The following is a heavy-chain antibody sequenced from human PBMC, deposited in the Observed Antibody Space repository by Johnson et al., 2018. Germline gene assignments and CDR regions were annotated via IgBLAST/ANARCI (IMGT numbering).Heavy chain of an antibody. D-gene: IGHD1-26*01. CDR1: GFTFSSYA. CDR3: ARDISASGSYYSGAFDI. CDR2: ISYDGSNK. V-gene: IGHV3-30-3*01. J-gene: IGHJ3*02. Sequence: QVQLVQSGGGVVQPGRSLRLSCAASGFTFSSYAMHWVRQAPGKGLEWVAVISYDGSNKYYADSVKGRFTISRDNSKNTLYRQMNSLRAGDTAVYYCARDISASGSYYSGAFDIWGQGTMVTVSS.